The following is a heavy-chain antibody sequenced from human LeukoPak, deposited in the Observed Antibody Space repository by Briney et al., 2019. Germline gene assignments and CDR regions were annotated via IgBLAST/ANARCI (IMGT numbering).Heavy chain of an antibody. CDR3: ASWGAYCSSTSCPNWFDP. J-gene: IGHJ5*02. D-gene: IGHD2-2*01. CDR1: GFTFDDYG. Sequence: RPGGSLRLSCAASGFTFDDYGMSWVRQAPGKGLEWVSGINWNGGSTGYADSVKGRFTISRDNAKNSLYLQMNSLRAEDTALYYCASWGAYCSSTSCPNWFDPWGQGTLVTVS. V-gene: IGHV3-20*04. CDR2: INWNGGST.